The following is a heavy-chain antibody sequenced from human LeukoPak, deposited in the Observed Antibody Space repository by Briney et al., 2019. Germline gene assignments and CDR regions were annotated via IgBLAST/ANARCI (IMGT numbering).Heavy chain of an antibody. CDR1: GYTFTGYY. D-gene: IGHD3-3*01. CDR3: ARTPPEYYDFWSGYQYYFDY. CDR2: INPNSGGT. Sequence: ALVKVSCKASGYTFTGYYMHWVRQAPGQGLEWMGWINPNSGGTNYAQKFQGGVTMTRDTSISTAYMELSRLRSDDTAVYYCARTPPEYYDFWSGYQYYFDYWGQGTLVTVSS. V-gene: IGHV1-2*02. J-gene: IGHJ4*02.